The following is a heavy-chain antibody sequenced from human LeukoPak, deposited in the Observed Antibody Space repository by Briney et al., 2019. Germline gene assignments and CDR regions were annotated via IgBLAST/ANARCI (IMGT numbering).Heavy chain of an antibody. CDR1: GYTFTGYY. J-gene: IGHJ4*02. D-gene: IGHD6-13*01. CDR2: INPNSGGT. Sequence: ASVKVSCKASGYTFTGYYMHGVRQAPGQGLDGMGWINPNSGGTNYEQKFQGRVTMTRDTSISTAYMELSRMRSDDTAVYYCARCRYSSSWFDYWGQGTLVTVSS. V-gene: IGHV1-2*02. CDR3: ARCRYSSSWFDY.